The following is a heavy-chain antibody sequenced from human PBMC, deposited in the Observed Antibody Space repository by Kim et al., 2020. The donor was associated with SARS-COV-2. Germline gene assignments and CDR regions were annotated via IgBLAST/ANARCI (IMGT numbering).Heavy chain of an antibody. Sequence: SETLSLTCTVSGYPITSGYYWGWIRQPPGKGLEWIGSVFQSGSTYYSPSLESRVTISVDKSTNQFSLNLTSVTAADTAVYYCAGGTDDHWGQGAPVTVSS. J-gene: IGHJ4*02. CDR1: GYPITSGYY. D-gene: IGHD2-15*01. CDR3: AGGTDDH. V-gene: IGHV4-38-2*02. CDR2: VFQSGST.